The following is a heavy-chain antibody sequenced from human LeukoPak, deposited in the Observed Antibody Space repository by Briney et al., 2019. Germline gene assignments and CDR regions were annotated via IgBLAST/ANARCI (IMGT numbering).Heavy chain of an antibody. CDR3: ARDDGDGYNSLDY. V-gene: IGHV3-30*04. J-gene: IGHJ4*02. D-gene: IGHD5-24*01. Sequence: PGRSLRLSCAASGFTFNTYAMHWVRQAPGKGLECMAVISHDGNRRYYADSVKGRFTISRDNSKNTLYLQMNSPRGEDTAVYYCARDDGDGYNSLDYWGQGTLVIVSS. CDR2: ISHDGNRR. CDR1: GFTFNTYA.